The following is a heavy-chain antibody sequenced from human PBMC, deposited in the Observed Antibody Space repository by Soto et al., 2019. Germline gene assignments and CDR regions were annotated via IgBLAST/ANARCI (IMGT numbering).Heavy chain of an antibody. CDR2: IYYSGST. V-gene: IGHV4-39*01. CDR1: GGSISSSSYY. J-gene: IGHJ4*02. CDR3: ARNRLGYCTNGVCRGNYDY. D-gene: IGHD2-8*01. Sequence: SETLSLTCTVSGGSISSSSYYWGWIRQPPGKGLEWIGSIYYSGSTYYNPSLKSRVTISVDTSKNQFSLKLSSVTAADTAVYCCARNRLGYCTNGVCRGNYDYWGQGTLVTVSS.